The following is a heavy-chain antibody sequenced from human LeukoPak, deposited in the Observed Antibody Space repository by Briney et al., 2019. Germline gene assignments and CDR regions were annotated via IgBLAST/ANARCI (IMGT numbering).Heavy chain of an antibody. J-gene: IGHJ4*02. D-gene: IGHD3-22*01. CDR2: ISYDGSNK. Sequence: PGGSLRLSCAASGFTFSSYAMHWVRQAPGKGLEWVAVISYDGSNKYYADSVKGRFTISRDNSKNTLYLQMNSLRAEDPAVYYCARGCPDYYDSSGYCFDYWGQGTLVTVSS. V-gene: IGHV3-30*01. CDR1: GFTFSSYA. CDR3: ARGCPDYYDSSGYCFDY.